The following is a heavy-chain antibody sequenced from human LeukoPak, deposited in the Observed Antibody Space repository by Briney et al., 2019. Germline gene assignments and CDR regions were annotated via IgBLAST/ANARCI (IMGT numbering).Heavy chain of an antibody. D-gene: IGHD6-13*01. J-gene: IGHJ3*02. V-gene: IGHV1-69*13. CDR1: GGTFSSYA. Sequence: SVNVSFKASGGTFSSYAISWVRQAPGQGLEWMGGIIPIFGTANYAQKFQGRVTITADESTSTAYMELSSLRSEDTAVYYCARIPTSYSSSWYPAFDIWGQGTMVTVSS. CDR2: IIPIFGTA. CDR3: ARIPTSYSSSWYPAFDI.